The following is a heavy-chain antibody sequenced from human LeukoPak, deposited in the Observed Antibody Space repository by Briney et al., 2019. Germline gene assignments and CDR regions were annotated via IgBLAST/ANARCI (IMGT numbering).Heavy chain of an antibody. CDR1: SGSINNYY. D-gene: IGHD1-26*01. V-gene: IGHV4-59*08. CDR2: IYYSGST. Sequence: SETLSLTCTVSSGSINNYYWSWIRQPPGKGLEWIGYIYYSGSTNYNPSLKSRVTISVDTSKNQFSLKLSSVTAADTAVYYCARQFSGRFDPWGQGTLVTVSS. J-gene: IGHJ5*02. CDR3: ARQFSGRFDP.